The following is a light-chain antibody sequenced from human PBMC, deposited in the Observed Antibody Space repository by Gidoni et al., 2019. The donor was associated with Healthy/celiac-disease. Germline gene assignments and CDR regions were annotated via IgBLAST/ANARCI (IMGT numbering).Light chain of an antibody. CDR3: QQSYSFRT. CDR2: AAS. V-gene: IGKV1-39*01. CDR1: QSISSY. J-gene: IGKJ1*01. Sequence: DIQMTQSPSSLSASVGDRVTITCRASQSISSYLNWYQQKPGKAPKLLIYAASSLQSGVPSRFSGSGSGTDFTLTISSLQPEDFATYYCQQSYSFRTFGQXTKVEIK.